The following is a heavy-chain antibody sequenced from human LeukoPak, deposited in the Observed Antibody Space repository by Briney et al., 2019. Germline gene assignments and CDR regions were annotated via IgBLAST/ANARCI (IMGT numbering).Heavy chain of an antibody. Sequence: SETLSLTCTVSGGSISSYYWSWIRQPPGKGLEWIGYIYYSGSTNYNPSLKSRVTISVDTSKNQFSLKLSSVTAADTAVYYCARDLRYSSGWYGQRYFDLWGRGTLVTVSS. D-gene: IGHD6-19*01. CDR2: IYYSGST. CDR1: GGSISSYY. CDR3: ARDLRYSSGWYGQRYFDL. V-gene: IGHV4-59*12. J-gene: IGHJ2*01.